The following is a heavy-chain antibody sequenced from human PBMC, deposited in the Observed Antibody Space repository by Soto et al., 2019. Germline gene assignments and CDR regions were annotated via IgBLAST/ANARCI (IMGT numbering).Heavy chain of an antibody. V-gene: IGHV1-69*13. D-gene: IGHD6-6*01. Sequence: SVKVSCKXSGGTFSSYAISWVRQAPGQGLEWMGGIIPIFGTANYAQKFQGRVTITADESTSKAYMELSSLRSEDTAVYYCARMIAARPYFDYWGQGTLVTVSS. J-gene: IGHJ4*02. CDR2: IIPIFGTA. CDR3: ARMIAARPYFDY. CDR1: GGTFSSYA.